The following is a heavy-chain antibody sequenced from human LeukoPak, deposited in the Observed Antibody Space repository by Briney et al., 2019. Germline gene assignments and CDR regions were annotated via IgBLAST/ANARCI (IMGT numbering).Heavy chain of an antibody. J-gene: IGHJ5*02. Sequence: SETLSLTCTVCGGSISSSSYYWGWIRQPPGKGLEWIGSIYCSGSPYYNPPLKSRVPISLDTSKNQLSLQLSAVTAADTAVYYCARPSIAVAGTAWFDLWGQGTLVTVSS. D-gene: IGHD6-19*01. V-gene: IGHV4-39*01. CDR2: IYCSGSP. CDR3: ARPSIAVAGTAWFDL. CDR1: GGSISSSSYY.